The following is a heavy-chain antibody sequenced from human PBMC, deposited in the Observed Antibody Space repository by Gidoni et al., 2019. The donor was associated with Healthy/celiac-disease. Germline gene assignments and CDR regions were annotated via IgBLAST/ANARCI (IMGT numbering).Heavy chain of an antibody. CDR3: TTDLAAAGTLLFDY. V-gene: IGHV3-15*01. D-gene: IGHD6-13*01. CDR2: IKSKTDGGTT. CDR1: GFPFSNAW. J-gene: IGHJ4*02. Sequence: EVQLVESGGGLVTPGGSLRLSCEASGFPFSNAWMSWVRQAPGKGLEWVGRIKSKTDGGTTDYAAPVKGRFTISRDDSKNTLYLQMNSLKTEDTAVYYCTTDLAAAGTLLFDYWGQGTLVTVSS.